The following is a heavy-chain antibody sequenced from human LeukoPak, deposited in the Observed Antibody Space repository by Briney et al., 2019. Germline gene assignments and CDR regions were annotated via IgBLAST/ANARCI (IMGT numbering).Heavy chain of an antibody. Sequence: PGGSLRLSCAASGFTFSSYAMSWVRQAPGKGLEWVSTISGSGGSTYYADSVKGRFTISRDNSKNTVYLQMNSLRAEDTAVYYCAKGRGTTVTSAANYWGQGTLVTVSS. CDR1: GFTFSSYA. CDR2: ISGSGGST. J-gene: IGHJ4*02. CDR3: AKGRGTTVTSAANY. D-gene: IGHD4-17*01. V-gene: IGHV3-23*01.